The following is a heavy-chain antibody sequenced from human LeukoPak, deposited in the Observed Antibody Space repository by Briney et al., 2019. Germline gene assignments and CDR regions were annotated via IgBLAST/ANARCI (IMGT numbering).Heavy chain of an antibody. J-gene: IGHJ5*02. CDR1: GYTFTSYA. CDR2: INAGNGNT. V-gene: IGHV1-3*01. D-gene: IGHD3-16*02. Sequence: ASVTVSCKASGYTFTSYAMHWVRQAPGQRLEWMGWINAGNGNTKYSQKFQGRDTITRDTSASTAYMELSRLRSEDTAVYYCARDNRAHMITFEGVIVNGWFDPWGQGTLVTVSS. CDR3: ARDNRAHMITFEGVIVNGWFDP.